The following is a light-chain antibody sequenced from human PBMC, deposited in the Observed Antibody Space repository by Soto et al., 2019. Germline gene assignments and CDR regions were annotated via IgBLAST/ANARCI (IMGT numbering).Light chain of an antibody. Sequence: DIVMTQSPDSLAVSLGERATINCKSSQSVLYSSNNKNYLAWYQQNPGQPPKLLIYWAATRESGVPDRFSGGGSGTDFTLTISSLQAEDVAVYYCQQYYSTPLTFGGGTKVEIK. CDR3: QQYYSTPLT. CDR2: WAA. CDR1: QSVLYSSNNKNY. J-gene: IGKJ4*01. V-gene: IGKV4-1*01.